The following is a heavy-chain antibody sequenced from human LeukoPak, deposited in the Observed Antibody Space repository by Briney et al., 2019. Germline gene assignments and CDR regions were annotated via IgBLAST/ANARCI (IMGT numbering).Heavy chain of an antibody. D-gene: IGHD3-10*01. CDR3: GSTNYNPSLKSRVTISVDTSKNQFSLKLSSVTAADTAVYYCARTVAAKSYYYYYGMDV. CDR1: GGSISSYY. CDR2: IYYSGST. J-gene: IGHJ6*02. V-gene: IGHV4-59*01. Sequence: PSETLSLTCTVSGGSISSYYWNWIRQPPGKGLEWIGYIYYSGSTNYNPSLKSRVTISVDTSKNQFSLKLSSVTAADTAVYYSGSTNYNPSLKSRVTISVDTSKNQFSLKLSSVTAADTAVYYCARTVAAKSYYYYYGMDVWGQGTTVTVSS.